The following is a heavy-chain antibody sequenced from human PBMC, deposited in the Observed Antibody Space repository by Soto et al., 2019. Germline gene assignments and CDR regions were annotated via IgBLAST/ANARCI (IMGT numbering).Heavy chain of an antibody. CDR3: ARLMTIEDTWFDP. CDR2: IHSSGST. V-gene: IGHV4-31*03. J-gene: IGHJ5*02. D-gene: IGHD4-17*01. Sequence: SEILSLTCTVSDASFSSGNYYLSWLRQHPGKGLEWIGYIHSSGSTFYKPSLKSRVIISMDTSKNQFSLKLRSVTAADTAVYICARLMTIEDTWFDPWGQGTLVTVSS. CDR1: DASFSSGNYY.